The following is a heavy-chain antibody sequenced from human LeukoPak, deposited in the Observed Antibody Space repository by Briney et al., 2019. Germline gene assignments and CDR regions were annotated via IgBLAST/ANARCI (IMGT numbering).Heavy chain of an antibody. V-gene: IGHV3-23*01. Sequence: GGSLRLSCAVSGVIFSQYTMTWVRQAPGKGLEWVSSINGSGDATKYADSVMGRFTISRDNAKNSLYLQMDSLRAEDTAIYFCARLRSAQLRYFDIDYWGQGILVTVSS. D-gene: IGHD5-24*01. J-gene: IGHJ4*02. CDR1: GVIFSQYT. CDR3: ARLRSAQLRYFDIDY. CDR2: INGSGDAT.